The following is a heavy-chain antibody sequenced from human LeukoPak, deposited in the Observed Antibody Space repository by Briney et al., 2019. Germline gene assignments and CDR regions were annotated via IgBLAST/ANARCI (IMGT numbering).Heavy chain of an antibody. CDR3: ARGRYCTATTCDAGGDAFDI. J-gene: IGHJ3*02. CDR2: IYPRGST. Sequence: SETLSLTCAVSGGSISNYYWSWIRQPAGKGLEWIGRIYPRGSTTCSSFFKSRVTMSPDTSKNHFSLKLSSVTAADTAIYYCARGRYCTATTCDAGGDAFDIWGQGTMVTVSS. V-gene: IGHV4-4*07. CDR1: GGSISNYY. D-gene: IGHD2-2*01.